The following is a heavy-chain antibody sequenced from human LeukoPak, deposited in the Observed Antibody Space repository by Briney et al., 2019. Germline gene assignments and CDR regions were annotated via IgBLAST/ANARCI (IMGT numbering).Heavy chain of an antibody. V-gene: IGHV1-18*01. CDR1: GYTFSSYG. CDR3: ARMWFGNSGNWFDP. CDR2: ISAYNGNT. D-gene: IGHD3-10*01. J-gene: IGHJ5*02. Sequence: GASVKVSCKASGYTFSSYGISWVRQAPGQGLEWMGWISAYNGNTNYAQKLQGRVTMTTDTSTSTAYMELRSLRSDDTAVYYCARMWFGNSGNWFDPWGQGTLVTVSS.